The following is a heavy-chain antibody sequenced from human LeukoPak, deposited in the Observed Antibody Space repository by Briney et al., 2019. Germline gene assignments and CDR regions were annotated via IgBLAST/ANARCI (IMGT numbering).Heavy chain of an antibody. CDR2: ISSSGSTI. CDR3: ARDSGARSYGRGGWFDP. V-gene: IGHV3-11*04. J-gene: IGHJ5*02. CDR1: GFTFSDYY. Sequence: GGSLSLSCAASGFTFSDYYMSWIRQAPRKGLEWVSYISSSGSTIYYADSVKGRFTISRDNAKNSLYLQMNSLRAVDTAVYYCARDSGARSYGRGGWFDPWGQRTLVTVSS. D-gene: IGHD1-26*01.